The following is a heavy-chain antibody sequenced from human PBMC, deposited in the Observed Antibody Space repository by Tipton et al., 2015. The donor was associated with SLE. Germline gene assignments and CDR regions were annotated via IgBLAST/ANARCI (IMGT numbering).Heavy chain of an antibody. Sequence: GSLRLSCAASGFTFSDYYMSWIRQAPGKGLEWVSYISSSGSTIYYADSVKGRFTISRDNAKNMLYLQMNSLRAEDTAVYYCARDLGASTYYYYGVDVWGQGTTVTVSS. CDR1: GFTFSDYY. V-gene: IGHV3-11*04. CDR3: ARDLGASTYYYYGVDV. J-gene: IGHJ6*02. CDR2: ISSSGSTI.